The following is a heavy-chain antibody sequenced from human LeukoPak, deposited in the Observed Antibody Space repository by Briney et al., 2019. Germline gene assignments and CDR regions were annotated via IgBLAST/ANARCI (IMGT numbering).Heavy chain of an antibody. J-gene: IGHJ4*02. D-gene: IGHD6-13*01. Sequence: SETLSLTCTVSGDSISNYYWGWIRQPPGKGLEWIGSIYYSGSTYYNPSLKSRVTISVDTSKNQFSLKLSSVTAADTAVYYCARPSRIAAAGMVYWGQGTLVTVSS. CDR1: GDSISNYY. V-gene: IGHV4-39*01. CDR2: IYYSGST. CDR3: ARPSRIAAAGMVY.